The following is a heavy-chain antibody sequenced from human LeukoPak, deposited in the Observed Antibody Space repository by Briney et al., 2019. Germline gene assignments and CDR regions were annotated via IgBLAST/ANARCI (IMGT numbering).Heavy chain of an antibody. CDR1: GDSVSSNSVA. Sequence: SQTLSLTCAISGDSVSSNSVAWNWIRQSPSSGPEWLGRTYYRSKWYIDYADSVKSRITISPDTSKNQFSLQLNSMTPEDTAIYYRARGRVSAFDIWGQGTMVTVSS. D-gene: IGHD2-8*01. CDR3: ARGRVSAFDI. V-gene: IGHV6-1*01. CDR2: TYYRSKWYI. J-gene: IGHJ3*02.